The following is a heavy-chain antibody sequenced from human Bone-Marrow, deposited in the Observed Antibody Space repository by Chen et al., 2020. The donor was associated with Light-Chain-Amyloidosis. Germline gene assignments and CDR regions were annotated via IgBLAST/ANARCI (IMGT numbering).Heavy chain of an antibody. V-gene: IGHV5-51*01. CDR1: GLPFPNYW. J-gene: IGHJ4*02. Sequence: EVQLEQSGPEVKKPGDPLRIPWKGSGLPFPNYWTGWVRQMPGKGLEWMWVIYPDDSDARYSPSFEVQVTISADQSITTAYLQWGSLKASDTAMYYCARRRDGYNFDYWGQGTLVTVSS. CDR2: IYPDDSDA. D-gene: IGHD5-12*01. CDR3: ARRRDGYNFDY.